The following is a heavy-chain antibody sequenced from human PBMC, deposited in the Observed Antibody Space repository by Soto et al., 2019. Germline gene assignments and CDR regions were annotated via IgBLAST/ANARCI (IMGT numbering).Heavy chain of an antibody. J-gene: IGHJ6*02. Sequence: PSETLSLTCTVSGGSISSYYWSWIRQPPGKGLDWIGYIYYSGSTNYNPSLKSRVTISVDTSNNQFSLKLSSVTAADTAVYYCARDSPNWEGDYYYGMDVWGQGTTVTVSS. D-gene: IGHD7-27*01. V-gene: IGHV4-59*01. CDR2: IYYSGST. CDR1: GGSISSYY. CDR3: ARDSPNWEGDYYYGMDV.